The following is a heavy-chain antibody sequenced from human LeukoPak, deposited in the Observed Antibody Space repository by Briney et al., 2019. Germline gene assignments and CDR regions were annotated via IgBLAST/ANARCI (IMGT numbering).Heavy chain of an antibody. CDR2: INPNSGGT. Sequence: GASVKVSCKASGYTFTGYYMHWVRQAPGQGLEWMGRINPNSGGTNYAQKFQGRVTMTRDTSISTAYMELSRLRSDDTAAYYCARARNYCSGGSCYYFDCWGQGTLVTVSS. CDR1: GYTFTGYY. V-gene: IGHV1-2*06. CDR3: ARARNYCSGGSCYYFDC. J-gene: IGHJ4*02. D-gene: IGHD2-15*01.